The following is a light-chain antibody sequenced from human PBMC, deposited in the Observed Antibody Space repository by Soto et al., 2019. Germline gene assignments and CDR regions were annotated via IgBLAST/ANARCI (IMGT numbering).Light chain of an antibody. J-gene: IGKJ5*01. CDR3: AVSAYRPIR. CDR2: DAS. CDR1: QSVSSY. V-gene: IGKV3-11*01. Sequence: TVSLTKKKRATLSCRASQSVSSYLAWYQQKPGQAPRLLIYDASNRATGIPARFSGSGSGTDFTLTIFFLEPEDFTGYNSAVSAYRPIRFGDVTRLAIK.